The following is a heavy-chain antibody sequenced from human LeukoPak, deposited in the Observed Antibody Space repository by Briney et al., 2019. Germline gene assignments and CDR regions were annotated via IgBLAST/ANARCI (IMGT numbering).Heavy chain of an antibody. V-gene: IGHV1-2*02. CDR3: AGGGGHAY. D-gene: IGHD3-16*01. CDR1: GYTFTDYY. Sequence: ASVKVSCKASGYTFTDYYMHWVRQAPGQGLEWMGWIDPGSGGTNFAQKFQGRVTMTRDTSIGTGYMELSRLTSDDTAVYYWAGGGGHAYWGQGTLVTVSS. J-gene: IGHJ4*02. CDR2: IDPGSGGT.